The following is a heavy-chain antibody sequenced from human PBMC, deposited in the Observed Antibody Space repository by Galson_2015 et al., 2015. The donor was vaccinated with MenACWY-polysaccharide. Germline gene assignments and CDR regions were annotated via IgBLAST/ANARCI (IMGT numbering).Heavy chain of an antibody. J-gene: IGHJ4*02. V-gene: IGHV3-30-3*01. CDR1: GFSLSNSA. D-gene: IGHD1-14*01. Sequence: SLRLSGAASGFSLSNSAMHWVRQAPGKGLEGGVVISYDGSTKYNADSVQGRFTISRDNLKNNLYLLMDSLRPEGPAVYYCARDPDTHLDYWGQGTLVTVSS. CDR2: ISYDGSTK. CDR3: ARDPDTHLDY.